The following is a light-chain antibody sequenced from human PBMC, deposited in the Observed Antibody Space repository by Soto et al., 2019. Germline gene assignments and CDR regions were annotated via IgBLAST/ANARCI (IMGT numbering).Light chain of an antibody. V-gene: IGKV3-11*01. CDR1: QTVSSY. Sequence: IVLTQSPATLSLWPGETAILSCRASQTVSSYLSWYQHKPGQAPRLIIYDASKRAPGIPARFSGSGSGTDFTLTISSLEPEDFAVYYCQQRSTSITFGQGTRLE. J-gene: IGKJ5*01. CDR3: QQRSTSIT. CDR2: DAS.